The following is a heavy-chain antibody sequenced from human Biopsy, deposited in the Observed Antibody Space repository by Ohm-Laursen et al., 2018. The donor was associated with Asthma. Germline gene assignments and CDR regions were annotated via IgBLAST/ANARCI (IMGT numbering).Heavy chain of an antibody. V-gene: IGHV3-30*01. Sequence: SLRLSCAAFGFSFSNFAIHWVRQAPGKGLEWVGVISKDASTQDYADSVKGRFTMARDNSKDTLDLQMNSLREEDTAVYYCVRDGTDDAFDIWGQGTVVSASP. CDR2: ISKDASTQ. D-gene: IGHD1-1*01. J-gene: IGHJ3*02. CDR1: GFSFSNFA. CDR3: VRDGTDDAFDI.